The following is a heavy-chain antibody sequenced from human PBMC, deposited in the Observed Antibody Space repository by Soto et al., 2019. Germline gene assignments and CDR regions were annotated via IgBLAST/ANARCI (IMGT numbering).Heavy chain of an antibody. V-gene: IGHV4-39*01. CDR1: GGSISSSSYY. D-gene: IGHD1-7*01. Sequence: SETLSLTCTVSGGSISSSSYYWGWIRQPPGKGLEWIGSIYYSGSTYYNPSLKSRVTISSDASKNQISLKLSSVTAADTAVYYCARHEGRTGTTEWDYFDYWGQGTLVTVSS. CDR3: ARHEGRTGTTEWDYFDY. J-gene: IGHJ4*02. CDR2: IYYSGST.